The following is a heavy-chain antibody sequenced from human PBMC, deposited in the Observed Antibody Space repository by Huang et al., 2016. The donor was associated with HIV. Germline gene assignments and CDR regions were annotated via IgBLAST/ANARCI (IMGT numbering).Heavy chain of an antibody. CDR3: AHLPEPSSPWTDY. V-gene: IGHV3-9*01. Sequence: EVHLVESGGGLVQPGRSLRLSCGASGFTFDVFSINWVRQSPGKCLEYFSGITGDSDRVFYAASVKGRFTISRDNAKNSLYLQMNSLRVEDTALYYCAHLPEPSSPWTDYWGQGTLVTVSS. CDR1: GFTFDVFS. CDR2: ITGDSDRV. D-gene: IGHD1-1*01. J-gene: IGHJ4*02.